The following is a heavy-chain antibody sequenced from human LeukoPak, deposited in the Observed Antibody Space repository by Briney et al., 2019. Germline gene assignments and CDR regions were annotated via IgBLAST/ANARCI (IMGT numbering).Heavy chain of an antibody. CDR3: ARERWHCRGNDCYSVYYYGLDV. CDR2: INAGNDDT. J-gene: IGHJ6*02. D-gene: IGHD2-15*01. V-gene: IGHV1-3*01. CDR1: GYTFTSYA. Sequence: GASVKVSCKASGYTFTSYAMNWVRQAPGQGLEWLGWINAGNDDTKYSQKFQARVTITRDTSASTVYMELSSLTSDDTAVYYCARERWHCRGNDCYSVYYYGLDVWGQGTTVTVSS.